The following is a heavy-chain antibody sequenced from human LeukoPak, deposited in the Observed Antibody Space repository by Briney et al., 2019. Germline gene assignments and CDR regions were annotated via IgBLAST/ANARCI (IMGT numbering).Heavy chain of an antibody. CDR2: IYTSGST. CDR3: ARTIRSRVDLYGDYSGGDDY. V-gene: IGHV4-4*07. J-gene: IGHJ4*02. Sequence: PSETLSLTCTVSGGSISSYYWSWIRQPAGKGLEWIGRIYTSGSTNYNPSLKSRVTISVDTSKNQFSLKLSSVTAADTAVYYCARTIRSRVDLYGDYSGGDDYWGQGTLVTVSS. D-gene: IGHD4-17*01. CDR1: GGSISSYY.